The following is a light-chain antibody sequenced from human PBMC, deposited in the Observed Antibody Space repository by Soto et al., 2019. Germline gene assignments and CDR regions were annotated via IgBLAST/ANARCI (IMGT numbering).Light chain of an antibody. J-gene: IGKJ1*01. CDR1: QSISSW. Sequence: DIPMTQSPSTLSASVGDRVTITCRASQSISSWLAWYQQKPGKAPKLLIYKASSLESGVPSRFSGSGSGTEFTLNISSLQHDDFANYYCQQYNSYSRTFGQGTKVEIK. CDR2: KAS. CDR3: QQYNSYSRT. V-gene: IGKV1-5*03.